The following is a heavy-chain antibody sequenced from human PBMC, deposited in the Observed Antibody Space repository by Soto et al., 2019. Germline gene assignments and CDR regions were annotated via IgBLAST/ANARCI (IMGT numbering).Heavy chain of an antibody. J-gene: IGHJ5*02. CDR1: GGSISSGGYS. Sequence: QLQLQESGSGLVKPSQTLSVTCAVSGGSISSGGYSWSWTRHPPGKGLQWIGYSYHRGSTYYNPSLKSRVTLSVDRAKNQFSLKLSSVTAADTAVYYCARVPGPWGQGTLVTVSS. CDR3: ARVPGP. CDR2: SYHRGST. V-gene: IGHV4-30-2*01. D-gene: IGHD3-10*01.